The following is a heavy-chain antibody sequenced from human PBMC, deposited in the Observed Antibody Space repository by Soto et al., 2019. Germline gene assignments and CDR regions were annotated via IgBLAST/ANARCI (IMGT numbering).Heavy chain of an antibody. J-gene: IGHJ6*02. CDR3: AKALAVAVTIYYNMEV. V-gene: IGHV3-23*01. Sequence: ELQLLESGGGLVKPGGSLRLSCAASGFTFNNYAMNWVRQAPGKGLEWVSAITTSVRDTYYADSVKGRFTISRDNSKNTLDLQMNNLRFEDTAVYFCAKALAVAVTIYYNMEVWGQGTTVTVSS. D-gene: IGHD6-19*01. CDR2: ITTSVRDT. CDR1: GFTFNNYA.